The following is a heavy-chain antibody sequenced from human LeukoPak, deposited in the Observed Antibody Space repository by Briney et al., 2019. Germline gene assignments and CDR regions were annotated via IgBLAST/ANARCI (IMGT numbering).Heavy chain of an antibody. CDR1: GFTFSSYA. D-gene: IGHD3-3*01. CDR3: ARGSLDNFWSGYYSNWFDP. J-gene: IGHJ5*02. V-gene: IGHV3-30*04. CDR2: ISYDGSNK. Sequence: GGSLRLSCAASGFTFSSYAMHWVRQAPGKGLEWVAVISYDGSNKYYADSVKGRFTISRDNAKNPLYLQMNSLRAEDTAVYYCARGSLDNFWSGYYSNWFDPWGRGTLVTVSS.